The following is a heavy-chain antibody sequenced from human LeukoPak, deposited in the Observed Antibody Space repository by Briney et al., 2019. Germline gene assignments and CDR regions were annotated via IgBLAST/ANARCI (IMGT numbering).Heavy chain of an antibody. CDR1: GFTFSTYA. D-gene: IGHD3-22*01. Sequence: GGSLRLSCAASGFTFSTYAMNWVRQAPGKGLEWVSAISGSGGSTYTADSVKGRFTISRNNSKNTLSLQMNSLRAEDTAIYYCAKIPHSSYYYDSSGYLDYWGQGTLVSVSS. CDR3: AKIPHSSYYYDSSGYLDY. J-gene: IGHJ4*02. CDR2: ISGSGGST. V-gene: IGHV3-23*01.